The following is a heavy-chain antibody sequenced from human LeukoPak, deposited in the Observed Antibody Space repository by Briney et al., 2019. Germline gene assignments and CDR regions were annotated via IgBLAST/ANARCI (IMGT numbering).Heavy chain of an antibody. CDR1: GFSFDDYA. D-gene: IGHD4-17*01. Sequence: PGGSLRLSCAASGFSFDDYAMHWVRQAPGNGLEWVSGISWNSGSIGYADSVKGRFTISRDSAKSSLYLQMNSLRAEDTALYYCAKDIAHDYGFDYWGQGTLVTVSS. V-gene: IGHV3-9*01. CDR2: ISWNSGSI. CDR3: AKDIAHDYGFDY. J-gene: IGHJ4*02.